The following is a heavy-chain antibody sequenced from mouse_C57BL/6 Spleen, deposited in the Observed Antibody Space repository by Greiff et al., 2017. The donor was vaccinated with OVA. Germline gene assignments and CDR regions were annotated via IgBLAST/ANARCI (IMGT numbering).Heavy chain of an antibody. D-gene: IGHD1-1*01. CDR2: ISNGGGST. V-gene: IGHV5-12*01. CDR3: ARAFTTVVAGGAMDY. Sequence: EVMLVESGGGLVQPGGSLKLSCAASGFTFSDYYMYWVRQTPEKRLEWVAYISNGGGSTYYPDTVKGRFTIFRDNARNTLYLQMRRLKSEDTAMYYCARAFTTVVAGGAMDYWGQGTSGTVSS. CDR1: GFTFSDYY. J-gene: IGHJ4*01.